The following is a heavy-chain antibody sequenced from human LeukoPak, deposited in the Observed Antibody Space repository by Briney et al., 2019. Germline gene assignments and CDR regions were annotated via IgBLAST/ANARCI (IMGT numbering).Heavy chain of an antibody. V-gene: IGHV1-69*06. CDR3: ASNVWSGYDFHPFDY. CDR1: GGTFSSCA. CDR2: IIPIFGTA. Sequence: SVKVSCKASGGTFSSCAISWVRQAPGQGLEWMGGIIPIFGTANYAQKFQGRVTITADKSTSTAYMELSSLRSEDTAVYYCASNVWSGYDFHPFDYWGQGTLVTVSS. D-gene: IGHD5-12*01. J-gene: IGHJ4*02.